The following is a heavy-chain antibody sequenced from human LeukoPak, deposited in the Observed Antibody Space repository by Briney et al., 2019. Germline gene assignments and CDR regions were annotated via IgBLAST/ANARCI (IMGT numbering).Heavy chain of an antibody. J-gene: IGHJ4*02. CDR3: ARDSESWTETGPRFDY. CDR1: GFSFSGYW. CDR2: INQDGSAQ. V-gene: IGHV3-7*01. Sequence: PGGSLRLSCTASGFSFSGYWMSWVRQAPGKGLEWVANINQDGSAQYYVDSVKGQFTISKDNAKNSLYLQMNSLGVEDTAVYYCARDSESWTETGPRFDYWGQGTLVTVSS. D-gene: IGHD3-9*01.